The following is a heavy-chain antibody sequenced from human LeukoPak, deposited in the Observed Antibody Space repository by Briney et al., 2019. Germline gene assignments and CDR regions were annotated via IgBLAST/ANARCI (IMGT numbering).Heavy chain of an antibody. J-gene: IGHJ6*03. V-gene: IGHV1-46*01. Sequence: ASVKVSCKASGYTFTSYYMHWVRQAPGQGLEWMGIINPSGGSTSYAQKFQGRVTMTRDMSTSTVYMELSSLRSDDTAMYYCARSSGRSPNRDYMDVWGKGTTVTISS. CDR3: ARSSGRSPNRDYMDV. D-gene: IGHD1-14*01. CDR1: GYTFTSYY. CDR2: INPSGGST.